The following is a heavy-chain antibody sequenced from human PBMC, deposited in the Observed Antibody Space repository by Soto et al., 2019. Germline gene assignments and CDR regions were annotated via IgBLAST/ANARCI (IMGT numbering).Heavy chain of an antibody. J-gene: IGHJ4*02. CDR3: ARLSYSSGWYFDY. CDR2: IYYSGST. V-gene: IGHV4-39*01. Sequence: PSETLSLTCTVSGGSISSSSYYWGWIRQPPGKGLEWIGSIYYSGSTYYNPPLKSRVTISVDTSKNQFSLKLSSVTAADTAVYYCARLSYSSGWYFDYWGQGTLVTVSS. CDR1: GGSISSSSYY. D-gene: IGHD6-19*01.